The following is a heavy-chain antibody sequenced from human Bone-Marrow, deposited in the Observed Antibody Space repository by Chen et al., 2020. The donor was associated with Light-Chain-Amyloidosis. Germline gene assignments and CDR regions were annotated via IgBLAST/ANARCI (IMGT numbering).Heavy chain of an antibody. D-gene: IGHD3-3*01. CDR1: GGSFSGYY. J-gene: IGHJ4*02. V-gene: IGHV4-34*01. CDR3: ARVNPNYDFWSGYYWHFDY. Sequence: QVQLQQWGAGLLKPSETLSLTCAVYGGSFSGYYWSWIRQPPGKGLEWIGEINHSGSTNYNPSLKSRVTISVDTSKNQFSLKLSSVTAADTAVYYCARVNPNYDFWSGYYWHFDYWGKGTLVTVSS. CDR2: INHSGST.